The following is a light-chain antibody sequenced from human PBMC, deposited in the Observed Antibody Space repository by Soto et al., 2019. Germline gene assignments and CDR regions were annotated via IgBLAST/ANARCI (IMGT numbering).Light chain of an antibody. CDR3: QQYDNLPLT. V-gene: IGKV1-33*01. CDR1: QDINSY. Sequence: DIQMTQSPSSLSASVGDRVTITCQASQDINSYLNWYQQKSGKAPKLLIYDASDLETGVPSRFSGSGSGTDFTFTISSLQPEDIATYYCQQYDNLPLTFGGGTKVDIK. J-gene: IGKJ4*01. CDR2: DAS.